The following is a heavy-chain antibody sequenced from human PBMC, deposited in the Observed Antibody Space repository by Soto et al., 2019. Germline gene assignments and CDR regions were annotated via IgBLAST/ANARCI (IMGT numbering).Heavy chain of an antibody. V-gene: IGHV4-39*01. J-gene: IGHJ5*02. Sequence: PSETLSLTCTVSGGSISSSSYYWGWIRQPPGKGLEWIGSIYYSGSTYYNPSLKSRVTISVDTSKNQFSLKLSSVTAADTAVYYCARNLGNSSGWYGFLANWFDPWGQGTLVTVSS. CDR2: IYYSGST. CDR1: GGSISSSSYY. CDR3: ARNLGNSSGWYGFLANWFDP. D-gene: IGHD6-19*01.